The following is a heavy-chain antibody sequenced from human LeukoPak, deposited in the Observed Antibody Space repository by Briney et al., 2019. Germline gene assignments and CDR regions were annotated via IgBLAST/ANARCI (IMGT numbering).Heavy chain of an antibody. V-gene: IGHV5-51*01. Sequence: HGGSLKFSCKGSGYSFTTYWLAWVRQMPGKGLEWMGLIYPGDSDTTYRPSFQGQVTISVDKSISTAYLQWSSLKASDTAMYYCVRHLISDGARGFDPWGQGTLVTVSP. CDR2: IYPGDSDT. J-gene: IGHJ5*02. CDR1: GYSFTTYW. D-gene: IGHD3-10*01. CDR3: VRHLISDGARGFDP.